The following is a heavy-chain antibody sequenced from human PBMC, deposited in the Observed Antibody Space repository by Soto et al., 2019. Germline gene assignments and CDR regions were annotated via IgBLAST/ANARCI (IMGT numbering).Heavy chain of an antibody. CDR1: GYSFTSYW. CDR3: ARHLTYYYDSRGYYPPTGNYCYYGMDV. J-gene: IGHJ6*02. V-gene: IGHV5-51*01. CDR2: IYPGDSDT. Sequence: LGESLKISCKGSGYSFTSYWIGWVRQMPGKGLEWMGIIYPGDSDTRYSPSFQGQVTISADKSISTAYLQWSSLKASDTAMYYCARHLTYYYDSRGYYPPTGNYCYYGMDVWGQGTTVTVSS. D-gene: IGHD3-22*01.